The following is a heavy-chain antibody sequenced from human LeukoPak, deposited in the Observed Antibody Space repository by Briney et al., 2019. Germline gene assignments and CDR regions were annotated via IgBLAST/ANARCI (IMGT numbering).Heavy chain of an antibody. CDR1: GYTFTSHY. D-gene: IGHD3-22*01. J-gene: IGHJ4*02. Sequence: ASVKVSCKASGYTFTSHYMHWVRQAPGQGLEWMGIINPSGGSTSYAQKFQGRVTMTRDTSTSTVYMELSSLRSEDTAVYYCARDYWSGSYYYDSSGYYPPSYWGQGTLVTVSS. CDR2: INPSGGST. V-gene: IGHV1-46*01. CDR3: ARDYWSGSYYYDSSGYYPPSY.